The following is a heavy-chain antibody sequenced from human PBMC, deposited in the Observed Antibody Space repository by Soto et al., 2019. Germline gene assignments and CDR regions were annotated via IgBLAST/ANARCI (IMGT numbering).Heavy chain of an antibody. CDR1: GGSISSGGYY. CDR2: IYYSGST. D-gene: IGHD2-2*02. V-gene: IGHV4-31*03. CDR3: AIYCSSTSCYTGVGY. J-gene: IGHJ4*02. Sequence: QVQLQESGPGLVKPSQTLSLTCTVSGGSISSGGYYGGGIRQHPGRGRGWIGYIYYSGSTYYNPSLKSRVTISVDTSKNQFSLKLSSVTAADTAVYYCAIYCSSTSCYTGVGYWGQGTLVTVSS.